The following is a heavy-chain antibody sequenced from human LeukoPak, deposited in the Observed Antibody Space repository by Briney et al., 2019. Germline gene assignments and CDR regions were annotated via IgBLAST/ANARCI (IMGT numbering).Heavy chain of an antibody. D-gene: IGHD3-22*01. CDR2: MKPNSGIT. V-gene: IGHV1-8*01. J-gene: IGHJ6*02. CDR1: GSPFTRYA. Sequence: GALVKLCCSASGSPFTRYAIIWVRGATGQGLEWMGWMKPNSGITVYAQKFQGRVTMTRITSISTAYMELSSLRSEDTAVYYCARGTDSSGYYYYYYGMDVWGQGTTVTVSS. CDR3: ARGTDSSGYYYYYYGMDV.